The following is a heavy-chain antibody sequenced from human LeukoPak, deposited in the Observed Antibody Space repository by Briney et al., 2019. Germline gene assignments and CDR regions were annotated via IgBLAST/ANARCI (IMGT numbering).Heavy chain of an antibody. Sequence: ASVKVSCKASGGTFSSYAISWVRQAPEQGLEWMGGIIPIFGTANYAQKFQGRVTITADKSTSTAYMELSSLRSEDTAVYYCARGGVDTAMATADWFDPWGQGTLVTVSS. CDR3: ARGGVDTAMATADWFDP. V-gene: IGHV1-69*06. J-gene: IGHJ5*02. CDR1: GGTFSSYA. CDR2: IIPIFGTA. D-gene: IGHD5-18*01.